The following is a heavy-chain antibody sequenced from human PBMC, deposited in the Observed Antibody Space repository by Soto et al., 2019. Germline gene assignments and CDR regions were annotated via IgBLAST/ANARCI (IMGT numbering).Heavy chain of an antibody. CDR2: IYYSGST. V-gene: IGHV4-31*03. J-gene: IGHJ5*02. D-gene: IGHD3-22*01. CDR3: ARDRGPSSGYYPYWFDP. CDR1: GGSITSGAYY. Sequence: SETLSLTCTVSGGSITSGAYYWSWIRQHPGKGPEWIGHIYYSGSTYYNPSLKSRVTISVDTSKNQFSLKLSSVTAADTAVYYCARDRGPSSGYYPYWFDPWGQGTLVTVS.